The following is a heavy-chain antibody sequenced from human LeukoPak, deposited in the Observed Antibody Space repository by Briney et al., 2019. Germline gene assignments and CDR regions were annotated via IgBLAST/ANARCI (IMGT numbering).Heavy chain of an antibody. V-gene: IGHV4-39*01. CDR2: IYYSGST. CDR3: ARLPHYDILTGSIQRAFDI. CDR1: GGSISSSSYY. J-gene: IGHJ3*02. Sequence: KASETLSLTCTVSGGSISSSSYYWGWIRQPPGKGLEWIGSIYYSGSTYYNPSLKSRVTISVDTSKNQFSLKLSSVTAADTAVYYCARLPHYDILTGSIQRAFDIWGQGTMVTVSS. D-gene: IGHD3-9*01.